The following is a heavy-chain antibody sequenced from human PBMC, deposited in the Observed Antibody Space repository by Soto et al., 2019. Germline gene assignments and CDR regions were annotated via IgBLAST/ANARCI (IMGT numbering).Heavy chain of an antibody. CDR2: IYYSGST. CDR3: AKIQQLPQWGSRHAFDI. Sequence: PSETLSLTCTVSGGSISSHYWSWIRQPPGQGLEWIGYIYYSGSTNYNPSLKSRVTMSVDTSKNQISLNLNSVTAADTAMYYCAKIQQLPQWGSRHAFDIWGQGIKVTVSS. V-gene: IGHV4-59*11. J-gene: IGHJ3*02. CDR1: GGSISSHY. D-gene: IGHD4-4*01.